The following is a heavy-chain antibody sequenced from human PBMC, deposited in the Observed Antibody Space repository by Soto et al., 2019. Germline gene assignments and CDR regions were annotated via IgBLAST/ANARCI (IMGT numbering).Heavy chain of an antibody. CDR2: IYWDDDK. D-gene: IGHD2-15*01. Sequence: SGPTLVNPTQTLTLTCTFSGFSLSTSGVGVGWIRQPPGQALEWLALIYWDDDKRYSPSLKNRLTITKDTSKNQVVLTLTNMDPVDTATYYCAHKGNICSGGSCYSLVEYWGQGTRVTVSS. CDR3: AHKGNICSGGSCYSLVEY. V-gene: IGHV2-5*02. CDR1: GFSLSTSGVG. J-gene: IGHJ4*02.